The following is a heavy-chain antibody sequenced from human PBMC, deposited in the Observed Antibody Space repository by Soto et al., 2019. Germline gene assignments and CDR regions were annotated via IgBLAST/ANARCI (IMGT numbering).Heavy chain of an antibody. D-gene: IGHD5-12*01. CDR1: GYTFTGYY. CDR3: AREKVEMATIDYYYGMDV. V-gene: IGHV1-2*04. CDR2: INPNSGGT. J-gene: IGHJ6*02. Sequence: ASVKVSCKASGYTFTGYYMHWVRQAPGQGLEWMGWINPNSGGTNYAQKFQGWVTMTRDTSISTAYMELSRLRSDDTAVYYCAREKVEMATIDYYYGMDVWGQGTTVTVSS.